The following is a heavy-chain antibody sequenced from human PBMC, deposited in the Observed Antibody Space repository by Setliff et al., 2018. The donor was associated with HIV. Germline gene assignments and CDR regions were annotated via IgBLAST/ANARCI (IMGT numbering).Heavy chain of an antibody. Sequence: SVKVSCKASGGPFSHYAISWVRQAPGQGLEWVGGIIPVFDTTIYAQKFQGRVTITADESTSTSHMEINSLRSGDTAVYYCARAGTLTMSNYFDYWGQGTLVTVSS. V-gene: IGHV1-69*13. CDR3: ARAGTLTMSNYFDY. J-gene: IGHJ4*02. CDR2: IIPVFDTT. D-gene: IGHD4-4*01. CDR1: GGPFSHYA.